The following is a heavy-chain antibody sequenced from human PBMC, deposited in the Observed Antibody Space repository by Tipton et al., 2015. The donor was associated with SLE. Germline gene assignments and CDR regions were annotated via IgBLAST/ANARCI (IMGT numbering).Heavy chain of an antibody. CDR3: GRGGPPNAIDT. V-gene: IGHV3-74*01. CDR2: INREGSDT. J-gene: IGHJ3*02. CDR1: GFTFSSYW. Sequence: SLRLSCEASGFTFSSYWMHWVRQGPGKGLVWVSGINREGSDTRYGDSAKGRFTISRDNAKNTLYLQMHSLRVDDTAVYYCGRGGPPNAIDTWARGTTVSVSS.